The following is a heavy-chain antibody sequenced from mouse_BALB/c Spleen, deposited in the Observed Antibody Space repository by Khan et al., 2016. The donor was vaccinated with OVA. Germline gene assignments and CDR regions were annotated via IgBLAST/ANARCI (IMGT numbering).Heavy chain of an antibody. Sequence: QVQLQQPGAELVKPGASVKLSCKASGYTFTNYWMHWVKQRPGQGLEWIGEINPSNGRTNNNEKFKRKATLTVDKSSSTAYMQLSSLTSEDSAVYYCARLYYSWLANWGQGTLVTVSA. CDR3: ARLYYSWLAN. V-gene: IGHV1S81*02. J-gene: IGHJ3*01. CDR1: GYTFTNYW. CDR2: INPSNGRT. D-gene: IGHD2-1*01.